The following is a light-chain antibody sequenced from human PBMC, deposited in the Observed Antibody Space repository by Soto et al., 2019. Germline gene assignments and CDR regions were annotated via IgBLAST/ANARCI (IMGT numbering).Light chain of an antibody. CDR2: DAS. J-gene: IGKJ3*01. Sequence: EVVLTQSPATLSLSPGERATLSCRASESIKNYLAWYQQRPGQAPRLLIYDASNRATGIPARFSGSGSGTDFTLTISGLEPEDFAVYYCQQRSSWPRITFGPGTKVDIK. CDR3: QQRSSWPRIT. CDR1: ESIKNY. V-gene: IGKV3-11*01.